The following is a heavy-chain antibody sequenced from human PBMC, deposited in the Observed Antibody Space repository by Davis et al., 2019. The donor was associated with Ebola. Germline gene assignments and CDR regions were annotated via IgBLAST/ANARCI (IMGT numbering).Heavy chain of an antibody. J-gene: IGHJ6*02. CDR1: GFTFSSYS. Sequence: GGSLRLSCAASGFTFSSYSMNWVRQAPGKGLEWVSSISSSSSYIYYADSVKGRFTISRDNAKNSLYLQMNSLRAEDTAVYYCARDPRGIAAADYGMDVWSQGTTVTVSS. V-gene: IGHV3-21*01. CDR2: ISSSSSYI. CDR3: ARDPRGIAAADYGMDV. D-gene: IGHD6-13*01.